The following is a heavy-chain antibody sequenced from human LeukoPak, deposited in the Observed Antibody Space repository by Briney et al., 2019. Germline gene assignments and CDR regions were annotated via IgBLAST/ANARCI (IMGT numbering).Heavy chain of an antibody. V-gene: IGHV3-23*01. CDR2: ISGSGGST. J-gene: IGHJ4*02. CDR1: GFTFSSYA. D-gene: IGHD5-12*01. Sequence: GGSLRLSCAASGFTFSSYAMSWVRQAPGKGLEWVSAISGSGGSTYYADSVKGRFTISRDNSKNTLYLQMNSLRAEDTAVYYCAKVIPFAVVATTWYFDYWGQGTLVTVSS. CDR3: AKVIPFAVVATTWYFDY.